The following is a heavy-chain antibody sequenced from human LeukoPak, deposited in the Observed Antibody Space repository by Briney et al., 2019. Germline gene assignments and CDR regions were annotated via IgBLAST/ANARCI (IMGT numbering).Heavy chain of an antibody. J-gene: IGHJ4*02. CDR1: GFTFSSYA. D-gene: IGHD5-24*01. V-gene: IGHV3-23*01. CDR2: ISGSGGST. Sequence: GESLKISCAASGFTFSSYAMSWVRQAPGKGLEWVSAISGSGGSTYYADSVKGRFTISRDNSKNTLYLQMNSLRAEDTAVYYCAKDGLATTNGTCGYFDYWGQGTLVTVSS. CDR3: AKDGLATTNGTCGYFDY.